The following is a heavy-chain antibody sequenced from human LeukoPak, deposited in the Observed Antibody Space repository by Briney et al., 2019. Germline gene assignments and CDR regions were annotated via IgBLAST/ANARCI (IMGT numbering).Heavy chain of an antibody. CDR3: SRQRSTSTYYFGLDV. Sequence: QTLSLTCAISGDTVSSNTAAWNWTRQSPSRGLEWLGRAYYRSKWNTDYAASVQNRITINPDTSTNQFSLQLKSATPEDTAVYYCSRQRSTSTYYFGLDVWGQGTTVTVSS. V-gene: IGHV6-1*01. J-gene: IGHJ6*02. CDR1: GDTVSSNTAA. D-gene: IGHD6-6*01. CDR2: AYYRSKWNT.